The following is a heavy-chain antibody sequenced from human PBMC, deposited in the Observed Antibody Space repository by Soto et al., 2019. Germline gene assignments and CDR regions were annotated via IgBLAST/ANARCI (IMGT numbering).Heavy chain of an antibody. J-gene: IGHJ6*02. CDR2: TYYRSKWYN. V-gene: IGHV6-1*01. CDR1: GDSVSSNSAT. D-gene: IGHD3-10*01. CDR3: ARPVPWLGETYYYYGMDV. Sequence: SQTLSLTCAISGDSVSSNSATWNWIRQSPSRGLEWLGRTYYRSKWYNDYAVSVKSRITINPDTSKNQFSLQLNSVTPEDTAVYYCARPVPWLGETYYYYGMDVWGQRTTVTVSS.